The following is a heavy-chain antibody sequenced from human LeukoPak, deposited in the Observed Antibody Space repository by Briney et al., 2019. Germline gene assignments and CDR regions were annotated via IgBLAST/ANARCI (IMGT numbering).Heavy chain of an antibody. J-gene: IGHJ5*02. CDR3: ARVLSGSWDWFDP. V-gene: IGHV3-21*01. D-gene: IGHD3-22*01. Sequence: GGSLRLSCAASGFTFFNYAMSWVRQSPGKGLEWVSSISSSSSYIYYADSVKGRFTISRDNAKNSLYLQMNSLRAEDTAVYYCARVLSGSWDWFDPWGQGTLVTVSS. CDR2: ISSSSSYI. CDR1: GFTFFNYA.